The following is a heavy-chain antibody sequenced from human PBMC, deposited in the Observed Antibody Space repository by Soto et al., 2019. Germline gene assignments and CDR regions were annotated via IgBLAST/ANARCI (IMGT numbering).Heavy chain of an antibody. CDR3: ARESEDLTSTFDN. J-gene: IGHJ4*02. Sequence: GGSLRLSCAASGFTFTRYSMNWVRQAPGKGLEWVSSISSTTNYIYYGDSMKGRFTTSRDNAKKSLYLEMNSLRAEDTAVYYCARESEDLTSTFDNWGQGTLATVSS. CDR2: ISSTTNYI. V-gene: IGHV3-21*01. CDR1: GFTFTRYS.